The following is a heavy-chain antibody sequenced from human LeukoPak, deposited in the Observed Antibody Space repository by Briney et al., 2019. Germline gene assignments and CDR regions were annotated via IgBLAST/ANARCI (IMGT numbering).Heavy chain of an antibody. CDR2: IYPADSDT. V-gene: IGHV5-51*01. J-gene: IGHJ4*02. CDR1: GYTFDTHW. Sequence: GESLKISCKGSGYTFDTHWIGWVRQMPGKGLEWMGIIYPADSDTRYSPSFQGQVTISADKSISTAYLQWSSLKASDSAMYYCAGPSSASYYDILTGFLYWGQGTLVTVSS. D-gene: IGHD3-9*01. CDR3: AGPSSASYYDILTGFLY.